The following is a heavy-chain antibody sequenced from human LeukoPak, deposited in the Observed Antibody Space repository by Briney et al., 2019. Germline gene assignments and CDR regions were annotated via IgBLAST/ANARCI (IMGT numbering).Heavy chain of an antibody. V-gene: IGHV1-69*05. D-gene: IGHD3-9*01. Sequence: ASVKVSCKASGYTFTNYAISWVRQAPGQGLEWMGGIIPIFGTADYAQKFQGRVTITTDESTSTAYMELSSLRSEDTAVYYCARSAGDILTRYDYWGQGTLVTVSS. CDR3: ARSAGDILTRYDY. J-gene: IGHJ4*02. CDR1: GYTFTNYA. CDR2: IIPIFGTA.